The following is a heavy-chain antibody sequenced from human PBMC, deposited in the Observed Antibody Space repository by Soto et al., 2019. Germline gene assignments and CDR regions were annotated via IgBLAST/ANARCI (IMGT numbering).Heavy chain of an antibody. Sequence: WTWIRQHPGKGLEWISYIYYNGNTYYNPSLKSRVTISVDTSKNQFSLKLSSVTAADTAVYYCARASLGYCTNGVCQSYYGMDVWGQGTTVTVSS. D-gene: IGHD2-8*01. V-gene: IGHV4-31*02. CDR3: ARASLGYCTNGVCQSYYGMDV. J-gene: IGHJ6*02. CDR2: IYYNGNT.